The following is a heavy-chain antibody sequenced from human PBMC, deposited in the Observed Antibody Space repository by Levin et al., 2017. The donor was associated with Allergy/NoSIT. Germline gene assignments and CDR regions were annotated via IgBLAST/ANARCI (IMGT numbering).Heavy chain of an antibody. V-gene: IGHV3-7*01. CDR2: IKQDGSEK. Sequence: GESLKISCAASGFTFSSYWMSWVRQAPGKGLEWVANIKQDGSEKYYVDSVKGRFTISRDNAKNSLYLQMNSLRAEDTAVYYCARERGLRTSYYDYYMDVWGKGTTVTVSS. CDR1: GFTFSSYW. CDR3: ARERGLRTSYYDYYMDV. D-gene: IGHD1/OR15-1a*01. J-gene: IGHJ6*03.